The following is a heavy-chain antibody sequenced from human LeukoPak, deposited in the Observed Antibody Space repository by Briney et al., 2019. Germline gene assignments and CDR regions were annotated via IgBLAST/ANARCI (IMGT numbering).Heavy chain of an antibody. Sequence: GGSLRLSCAASGFTFSSYGIHWVRQAPGKGLEWVAVISYDGSKKYYADSVKGRFTISRDNSKNTLYLQMNSLRAEDTAVYYCAKDAHFWSGFPLWDYWGQGTLVTVSS. V-gene: IGHV3-30*18. CDR3: AKDAHFWSGFPLWDY. CDR2: ISYDGSKK. CDR1: GFTFSSYG. D-gene: IGHD3-3*01. J-gene: IGHJ4*02.